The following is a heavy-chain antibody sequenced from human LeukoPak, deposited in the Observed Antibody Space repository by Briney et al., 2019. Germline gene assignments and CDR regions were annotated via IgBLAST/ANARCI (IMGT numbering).Heavy chain of an antibody. V-gene: IGHV4-30-4*08. CDR3: ARWADIVLMVYAIDWYFDL. CDR1: GGSISSGDYY. D-gene: IGHD2-8*01. CDR2: TYYSGST. J-gene: IGHJ2*01. Sequence: PSQTLSLTCTVSGGSISSGDYYWSWIRQPPGKGLEWIGSTYYSGSTYYNPSLKSRVTISVDTSKNQFSLKLSSVTAADTAVYYCARWADIVLMVYAIDWYFDLWGRGTLVTVSS.